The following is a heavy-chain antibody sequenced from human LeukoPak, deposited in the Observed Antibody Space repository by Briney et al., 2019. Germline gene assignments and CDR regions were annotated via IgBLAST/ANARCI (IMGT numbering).Heavy chain of an antibody. CDR3: GGVGGGWELNNWFDP. CDR2: ISSSGSTI. J-gene: IGHJ5*02. CDR1: EFSVGSNY. Sequence: PGGSLRLSCAASEFSVGSNYMSWIRQAPGKGPEWVSYISSSGSTIYYADSVKGRFTISRDNAKNSLYLQMNSLRAEDTAVYYWGGVGGGWELNNWFDPWGQGTLVTVSS. D-gene: IGHD1-26*01. V-gene: IGHV3-11*04.